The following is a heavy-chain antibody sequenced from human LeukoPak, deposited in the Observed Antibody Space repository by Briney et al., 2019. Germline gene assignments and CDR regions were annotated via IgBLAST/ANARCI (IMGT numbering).Heavy chain of an antibody. CDR1: GFTFSSYS. Sequence: GGSLRLSCAASGFTFSSYSMNWVRQAPGKGLEWVSSISSSSSYIYYADSVKGRFTISRDNANKSIYLQITTLRAEDTTVYYSASKSTQSAFHIWGEGTRVTVSS. V-gene: IGHV3-21*01. CDR3: ASKSTQSAFHI. D-gene: IGHD5-24*01. CDR2: ISSSSSYI. J-gene: IGHJ3*02.